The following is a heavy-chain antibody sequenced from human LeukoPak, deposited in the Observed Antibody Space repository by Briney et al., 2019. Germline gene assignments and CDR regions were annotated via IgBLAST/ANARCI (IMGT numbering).Heavy chain of an antibody. CDR3: ARHVWLQPFDY. CDR2: AYYSGST. Sequence: PSETLSLTCSVFDGSISNYYWSWIRQPPGKGLEWIGYAYYSGSTTYNPSLKSRVTISVDTSKNQFSLKLSSVTAADTAVYYCARHVWLQPFDYWGQGTLVTVSS. CDR1: DGSISNYY. V-gene: IGHV4-59*08. D-gene: IGHD3-9*01. J-gene: IGHJ4*02.